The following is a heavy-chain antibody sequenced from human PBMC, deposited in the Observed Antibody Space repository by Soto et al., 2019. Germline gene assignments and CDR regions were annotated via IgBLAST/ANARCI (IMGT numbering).Heavy chain of an antibody. CDR2: INPNGGST. CDR3: ARDLAAGDF. V-gene: IGHV1-46*01. D-gene: IGHD6-13*01. Sequence: QVQLVQSGAEVKKPGASVKVSCKASGYIFINYYIHWVRQAPGQGLEWIGIINPNGGSTNYAQKFRGRVTLARDTSTSTVYMDLSSLRSEDTSMYYCARDLAAGDFWGQGTLVTVSS. J-gene: IGHJ4*02. CDR1: GYIFINYY.